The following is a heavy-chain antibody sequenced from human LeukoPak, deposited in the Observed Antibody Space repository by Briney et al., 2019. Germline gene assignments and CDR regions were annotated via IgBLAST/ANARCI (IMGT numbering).Heavy chain of an antibody. D-gene: IGHD1-26*01. Sequence: SETLSLTCAVHGGSFSGYDWSWIRQPPGQGLEWIGEVSHSGTARYNPSLESRVTISVDTSKSQSSLNVYFVTAADTAVSYCASLNPFSGRRNAFDIWGQGAMVTVSS. CDR2: VSHSGTA. V-gene: IGHV4-34*01. CDR1: GGSFSGYD. CDR3: ASLNPFSGRRNAFDI. J-gene: IGHJ3*02.